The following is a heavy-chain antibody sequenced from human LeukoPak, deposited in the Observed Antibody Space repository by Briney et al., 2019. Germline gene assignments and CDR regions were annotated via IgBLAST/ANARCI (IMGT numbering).Heavy chain of an antibody. D-gene: IGHD3-22*01. Sequence: PSETLSLTCAVYGGSFSGYYWSWIRQPPGKGLEWIGEINHSGSTNYNPSLKSRVTISVDTSKNQFSLKLSSVTAAGTAVYYCARGGERRYYYDSSGLGGFDYWGQGTLVTVSS. CDR1: GGSFSGYY. J-gene: IGHJ4*02. V-gene: IGHV4-34*01. CDR2: INHSGST. CDR3: ARGGERRYYYDSSGLGGFDY.